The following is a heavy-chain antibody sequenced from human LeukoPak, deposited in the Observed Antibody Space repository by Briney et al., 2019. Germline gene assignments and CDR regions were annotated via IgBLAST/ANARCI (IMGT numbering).Heavy chain of an antibody. CDR2: ISWNSGSI. CDR1: GFTFDDYA. Sequence: GGSLRLSCAASGFTFDDYAMHWVGQAPGKGVEGVSGISWNSGSIDYADSVKGRFTISRDNAKNSLYLQMNRLRAEDTALYYCAKVWGPDFNYYGSGSSTAAVAFDIWGQGTMVTVSS. CDR3: AKVWGPDFNYYGSGSSTAAVAFDI. V-gene: IGHV3-9*01. D-gene: IGHD3-10*01. J-gene: IGHJ3*02.